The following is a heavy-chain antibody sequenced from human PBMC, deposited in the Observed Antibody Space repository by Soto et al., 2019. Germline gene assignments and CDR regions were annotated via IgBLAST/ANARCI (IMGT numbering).Heavy chain of an antibody. J-gene: IGHJ6*02. CDR2: ISWNSASI. Sequence: GGSLRLSCVASGFTFDDYAMHWVRQAPGKGLEWVSGISWNSASIGYADSVKGRFTISRDNAKDSLYLQMNSLTAEDTALYYCAKRRSTSWGMDVWGQGTTVTVSS. D-gene: IGHD2-2*01. CDR3: AKRRSTSWGMDV. CDR1: GFTFDDYA. V-gene: IGHV3-9*01.